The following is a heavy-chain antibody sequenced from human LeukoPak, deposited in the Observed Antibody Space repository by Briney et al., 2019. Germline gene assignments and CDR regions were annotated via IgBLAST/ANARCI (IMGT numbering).Heavy chain of an antibody. CDR2: TYHRSKWYY. CDR1: GDSVSSKSAA. V-gene: IGHV6-1*01. Sequence: SQTLSLTCAISGDSVSSKSAAWNWIRQSPSRGLEWLGRTYHRSKWYYEYAPSVKSRITITPDTSENHFSLQLSSVTAADTAVYYCARVLVLRFLEKASWYFDLWGRGTLVTVSS. D-gene: IGHD3-3*01. J-gene: IGHJ2*01. CDR3: ARVLVLRFLEKASWYFDL.